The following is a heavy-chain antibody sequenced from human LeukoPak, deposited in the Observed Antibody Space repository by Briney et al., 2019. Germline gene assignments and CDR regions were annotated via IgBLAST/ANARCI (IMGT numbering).Heavy chain of an antibody. CDR3: ARVLGVLESEYYFDY. Sequence: GGSLRLSCAASGFTFSSYSMNWVRQAPGKGLEWVSSVSSSSSYIYYADSVKGRFTISRDNAKNSLYLQMNSLRAEDTAVYYCARVLGVLESEYYFDYWGQGTLVTVSS. J-gene: IGHJ4*02. CDR2: VSSSSSYI. V-gene: IGHV3-21*01. CDR1: GFTFSSYS. D-gene: IGHD2-8*02.